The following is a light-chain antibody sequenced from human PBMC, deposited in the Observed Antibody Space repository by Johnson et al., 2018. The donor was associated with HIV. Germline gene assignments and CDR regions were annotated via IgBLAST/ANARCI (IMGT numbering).Light chain of an antibody. CDR1: SSNIGNSY. V-gene: IGLV1-51*02. CDR2: ENN. CDR3: GTWDSSLGASYV. J-gene: IGLJ1*01. Sequence: QSMLTQPPSVSAAPGQKVTISYSGSSSNIGNSYVSWYQQLPGTAPKVLIYENNERPSGIPDRFSGSRSGTSATLGITGLQTGDEADYYCGTWDSSLGASYVFGTGTKVTVL.